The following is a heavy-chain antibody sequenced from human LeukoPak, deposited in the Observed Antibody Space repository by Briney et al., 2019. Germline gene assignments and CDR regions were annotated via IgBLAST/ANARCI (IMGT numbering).Heavy chain of an antibody. CDR1: GFTFSSYE. V-gene: IGHV3-48*03. D-gene: IGHD3-16*01. CDR3: ARDDYVWGVNYYYYYMDV. CDR2: ISSSGSTI. J-gene: IGHJ6*03. Sequence: GGSLRLSCAASGFTFSSYEMNWVRQAPGKGLEWVSYISSSGSTIYYADSVKGRFTISRDNAKNSLYLQMNSLRAEDTAVYYCARDDYVWGVNYYYYYMDVWGKGTTVTVSS.